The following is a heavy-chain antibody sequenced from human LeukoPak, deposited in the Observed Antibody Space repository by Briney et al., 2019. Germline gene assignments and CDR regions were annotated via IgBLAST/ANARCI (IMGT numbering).Heavy chain of an antibody. CDR3: ARGGVVVVPAAITPWFDP. Sequence: PSETLSLTCAVYGGSFSGYYWSWTRQPPGKGLEWIGEINHSGSTNYNPSLKSRVTISVDTSKNQFSLKLSSVTAADTAVYYCARGGVVVVPAAITPWFDPWGQGTLVTVSS. CDR1: GGSFSGYY. CDR2: INHSGST. D-gene: IGHD2-2*01. V-gene: IGHV4-34*01. J-gene: IGHJ5*02.